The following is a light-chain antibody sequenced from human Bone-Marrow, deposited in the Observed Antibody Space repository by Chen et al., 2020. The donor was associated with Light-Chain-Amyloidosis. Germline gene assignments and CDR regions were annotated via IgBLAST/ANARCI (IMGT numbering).Light chain of an antibody. V-gene: IGLV2-14*01. CDR1: SSDVGGYNY. J-gene: IGLJ1*01. Sequence: QSALTQPASVSGSPGQSITISCTGSSSDVGGYNYVSWYQQHPGKAPKLMIYEVSSRSSGVSSRCSGSKSANTASLTISGLQTEDEADYYCTSFTTDISAHDVFGTGTRVTVL. CDR2: EVS. CDR3: TSFTTDISAHDV.